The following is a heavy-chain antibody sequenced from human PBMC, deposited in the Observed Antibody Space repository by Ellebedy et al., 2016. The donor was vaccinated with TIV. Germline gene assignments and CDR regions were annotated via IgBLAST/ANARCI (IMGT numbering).Heavy chain of an antibody. V-gene: IGHV3-33*08. CDR2: IWYDGSIK. D-gene: IGHD3-10*01. J-gene: IGHJ4*02. CDR3: ASGDFDY. CDR1: GFTFSNYA. Sequence: GESLKISCAASGFTFSNYAMTWVRQAPDKGLEWVAVIWYDGSIKYLADSVKGRFTISRDNFNNTLYLQMNSLRAEDTAVYWCASGDFDYWGQGTLVTVSS.